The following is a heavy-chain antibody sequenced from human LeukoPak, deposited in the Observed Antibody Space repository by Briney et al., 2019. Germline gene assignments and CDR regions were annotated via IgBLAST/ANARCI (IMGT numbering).Heavy chain of an antibody. CDR3: ARDLRYGDYEDY. CDR1: GGSISSGGYY. CDR2: IYYSGST. J-gene: IGHJ4*02. D-gene: IGHD4-17*01. V-gene: IGHV4-31*03. Sequence: PSETLSLTCTVSGGSISSGGYYWSWIRQHPGKGLEWIGYIYYSGSTYYNPSLKSRVTISVDTSKNQFSLKLSSVTAADTAVYYCARDLRYGDYEDYWGQGTLVTVSS.